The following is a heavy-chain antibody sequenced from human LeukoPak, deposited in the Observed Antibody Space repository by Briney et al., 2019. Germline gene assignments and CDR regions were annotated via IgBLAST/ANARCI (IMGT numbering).Heavy chain of an antibody. J-gene: IGHJ3*02. Sequence: SETLSLTCTVSGGSISSTGYYWSWIRQPPGKGLEWIGEINHSGSTNYNPSLKSRVTISVDTSKNQFSLKLSSVTAADTAVYYCARRTIYRIVVVVAVPDAFDIWGQGTMVTVSS. V-gene: IGHV4-39*07. CDR3: ARRTIYRIVVVVAVPDAFDI. CDR1: GGSISSTGYY. CDR2: INHSGST. D-gene: IGHD2-15*01.